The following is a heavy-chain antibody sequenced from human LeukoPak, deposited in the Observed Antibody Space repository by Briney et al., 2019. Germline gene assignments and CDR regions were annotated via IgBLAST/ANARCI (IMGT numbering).Heavy chain of an antibody. J-gene: IGHJ4*02. V-gene: IGHV1-8*01. Sequence: VASVKVSCRASGYTFTSYDINWVRQATGQGLEWMGWMNPNSGNTGYAQKFQGRVTMTRNTSISTAYMELSSLRSEDTAVYYCARGQRADFLGPEKYWGQGTLVTVSS. CDR3: ARGQRADFLGPEKY. D-gene: IGHD3-3*01. CDR2: MNPNSGNT. CDR1: GYTFTSYD.